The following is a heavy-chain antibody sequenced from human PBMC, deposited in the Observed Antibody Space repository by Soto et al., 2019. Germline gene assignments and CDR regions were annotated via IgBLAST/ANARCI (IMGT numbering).Heavy chain of an antibody. CDR2: ISYDGSNK. Sequence: QVQLVESGGGVVQPGRSLRLSCAASGFTFSSYGMHWVRQAPGKGLEWVAVISYDGSNKYYADSVKGRFTISRDNSKNTLYLQMNSLRAEDTAVYYCAKDNSGWFEYFQHWGQGTLVTVSS. D-gene: IGHD6-19*01. J-gene: IGHJ1*01. CDR1: GFTFSSYG. CDR3: AKDNSGWFEYFQH. V-gene: IGHV3-30*18.